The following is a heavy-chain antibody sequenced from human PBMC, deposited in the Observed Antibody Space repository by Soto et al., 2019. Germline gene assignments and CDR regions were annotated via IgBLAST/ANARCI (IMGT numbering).Heavy chain of an antibody. CDR1: GGTFSSYA. CDR3: WGIGYSSSWYVSYYYGMDV. Sequence: QVQLVQSGAEVKKPGSSVKVSCKASGGTFSSYAISWVRQAPGQGLEWMGGIIPIFGTANYAQKFQGRVTITADESTSTAYMELSSLRSEDTAVYYCWGIGYSSSWYVSYYYGMDVWGQGPTVTVSS. CDR2: IIPIFGTA. V-gene: IGHV1-69*01. J-gene: IGHJ6*02. D-gene: IGHD6-13*01.